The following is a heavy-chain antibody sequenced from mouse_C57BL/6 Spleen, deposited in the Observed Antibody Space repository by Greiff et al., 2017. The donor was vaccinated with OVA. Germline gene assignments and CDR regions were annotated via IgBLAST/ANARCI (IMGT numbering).Heavy chain of an antibody. J-gene: IGHJ2*01. CDR1: GYTFTSYW. Sequence: QVQLQQPGAELVMPGASVKLSCKASGYTFTSYWMHWVKQRPGQGLEWIGEIDPSDSYTNYNQKFKGKSTLTVDKSSSTAYMQLSSLTSEDSAVYYCARDGSSSYWGQGTTLTVSS. D-gene: IGHD1-1*01. V-gene: IGHV1-69*01. CDR2: IDPSDSYT. CDR3: ARDGSSSY.